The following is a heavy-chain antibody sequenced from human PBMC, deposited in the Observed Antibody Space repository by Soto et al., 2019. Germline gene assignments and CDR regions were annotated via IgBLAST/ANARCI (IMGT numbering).Heavy chain of an antibody. V-gene: IGHV3-11*01. J-gene: IGHJ6*03. CDR2: ISSSGSTI. Sequence: GGSLRLSCAASGFTFSDYYMSWIRQAPGKGLEWVSYISSSGSTIYYADSVKGRFTISRDNAKNSLYLQMNSLRAEDTAVYYCAREKSMTSYYYYYMDVWGKGTTVTVSS. D-gene: IGHD2-21*01. CDR1: GFTFSDYY. CDR3: AREKSMTSYYYYYMDV.